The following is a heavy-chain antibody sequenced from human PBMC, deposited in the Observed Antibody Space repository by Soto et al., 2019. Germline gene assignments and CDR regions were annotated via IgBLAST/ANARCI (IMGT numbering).Heavy chain of an antibody. CDR2: IYYSGST. V-gene: IGHV4-31*03. D-gene: IGHD3-22*01. CDR3: AIYDSSGSRGFQH. J-gene: IGHJ1*01. CDR1: GGSISSGGYY. Sequence: QVQLQESGPGLVKPSQTLSLTCTVSGGSISSGGYYWSWIRQHPGKGLEWIGYIYYSGSTYYNPSPQTRGTLSVDTTKNLFSLKQSSVTAADTAAYYCAIYDSSGSRGFQHWGQGTLVTVSS.